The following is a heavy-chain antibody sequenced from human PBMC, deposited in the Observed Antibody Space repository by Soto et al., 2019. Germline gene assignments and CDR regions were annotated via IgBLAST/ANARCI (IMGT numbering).Heavy chain of an antibody. CDR3: STWGRDGWYTGFF. Sequence: SGAEVKTPGASVKVSCKASGYTFTDYDINWVRQAPGQGLEWVGRMNPSSGKTDYAQNFQARVTMTRDTSISTAYLELSNLGYEDTAVFYCSTWGRDGWYTGFFWGQGTLVTVAS. CDR1: GYTFTDYD. V-gene: IGHV1-8*01. CDR2: MNPSSGKT. J-gene: IGHJ4*02. D-gene: IGHD6-19*01.